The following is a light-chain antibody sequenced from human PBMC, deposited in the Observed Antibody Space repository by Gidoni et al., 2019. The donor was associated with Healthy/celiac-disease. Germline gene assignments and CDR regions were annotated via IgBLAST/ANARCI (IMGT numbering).Light chain of an antibody. CDR2: GAS. CDR3: QQYGSSVT. V-gene: IGKV3-20*01. CDR1: QSVSSSY. J-gene: IGKJ3*01. Sequence: DILLTQSPGTLSLFPWERATLSFRASQSVSSSYLAWYQQKPGQAPRLLIYGASSRAAGIPDMYSGSGSGTDFTLTISRLELEDFAVYYCQQYGSSVTFGPGTKVDIK.